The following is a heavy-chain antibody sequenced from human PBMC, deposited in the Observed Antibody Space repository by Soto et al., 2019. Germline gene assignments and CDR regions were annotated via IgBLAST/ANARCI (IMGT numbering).Heavy chain of an antibody. CDR2: INSDGSST. CDR1: GFTFSSYW. J-gene: IGHJ4*02. V-gene: IGHV3-74*01. D-gene: IGHD3-16*02. Sequence: GGSLRLSCAASGFTFSSYWMHWVRQAPGKGLVWVSRINSDGSSTSYADSVKGRFTISRDNAKNTLYLQMNSRRAEDTAVYYCARDGSSSDYVWGSYRLVYWGQGTLVTVSS. CDR3: ARDGSSSDYVWGSYRLVY.